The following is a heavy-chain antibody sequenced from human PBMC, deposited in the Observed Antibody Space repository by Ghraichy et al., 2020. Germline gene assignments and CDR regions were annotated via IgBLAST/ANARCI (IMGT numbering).Heavy chain of an antibody. CDR3: ARHPKQADYGDYRDYFDY. D-gene: IGHD4-17*01. V-gene: IGHV4-39*01. CDR1: GGSISSSSYY. CDR2: IYYSGST. J-gene: IGHJ4*02. Sequence: SETLSLTCTVSGGSISSSSYYWGWIRQPPGKGLEWIGSIYYSGSTYYNPSLKSRVTISVDTSKNQFSLKLSSVTAADTAVYYCARHPKQADYGDYRDYFDYWGQGTLVTVSS.